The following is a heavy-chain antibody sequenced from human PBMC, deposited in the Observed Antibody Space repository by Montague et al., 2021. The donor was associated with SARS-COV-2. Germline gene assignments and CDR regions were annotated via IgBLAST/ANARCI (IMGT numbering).Heavy chain of an antibody. CDR2: IYTSGST. V-gene: IGHV4-4*07. Sequence: SETLSLTCTVSGGSITSYYWSWIRQPAGKGLECIGLIYTSGSTNXNPSLESRGTISVDTSKNHLSLRLSSVTAADTAVYFCARGMIRGVTTPFDYWGQGSQVTVSS. CDR1: GGSITSYY. CDR3: ARGMIRGVTTPFDY. D-gene: IGHD3-10*01. J-gene: IGHJ4*02.